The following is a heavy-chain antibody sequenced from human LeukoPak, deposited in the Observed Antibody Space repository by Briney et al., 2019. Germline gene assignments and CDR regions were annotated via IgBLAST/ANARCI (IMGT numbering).Heavy chain of an antibody. CDR1: GGSISSSSYY. Sequence: SETLSLTCTVSGGSISSSSYYWGWIRQPPGKGLEWIGSIYYSGSTYYNPSLKSRVTISVDTSKNQFSLKLSSVTAADTAVYYCARDPVRGYFDYWGQGTLVTVSS. CDR2: IYYSGST. D-gene: IGHD4-17*01. V-gene: IGHV4-39*07. J-gene: IGHJ4*02. CDR3: ARDPVRGYFDY.